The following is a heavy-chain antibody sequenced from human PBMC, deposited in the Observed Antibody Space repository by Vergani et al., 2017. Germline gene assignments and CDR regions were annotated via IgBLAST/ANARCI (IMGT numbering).Heavy chain of an antibody. J-gene: IGHJ4*02. V-gene: IGHV1-69*18. CDR3: AREYRTYYDFWSSAQNFDY. Sequence: QVQLVQSGAEVKKPGSSVKVSCKASGGTFSSYAISWVRQAPGQGLEWMGRIIPIFGTANYAQTFQGRVTITADESTSTAYMELSSLRSEDTAVYYCAREYRTYYDFWSSAQNFDYWGQGTLVTVSS. D-gene: IGHD3-3*01. CDR1: GGTFSSYA. CDR2: IIPIFGTA.